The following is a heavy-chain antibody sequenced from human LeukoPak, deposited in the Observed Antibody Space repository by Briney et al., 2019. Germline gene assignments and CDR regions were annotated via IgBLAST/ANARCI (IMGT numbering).Heavy chain of an antibody. D-gene: IGHD4-11*01. CDR3: AKDSDYSNYSDY. CDR2: ISGSGAST. J-gene: IGHJ4*02. Sequence: GGSLRLSCAASGFSFSSYAMSWVRQAPGMGLEWVSAISGSGASTYYADSVKGRFIISRDNSKNTLYLQMNSLRAEDTAVYYCAKDSDYSNYSDYWGQGTLVTVSS. CDR1: GFSFSSYA. V-gene: IGHV3-23*01.